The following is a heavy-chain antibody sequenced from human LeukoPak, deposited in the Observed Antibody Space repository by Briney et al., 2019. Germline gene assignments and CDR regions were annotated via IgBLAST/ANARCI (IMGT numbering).Heavy chain of an antibody. CDR1: GFTFSSHE. J-gene: IGHJ4*02. CDR3: AREGTAMVSFDY. D-gene: IGHD5-18*01. Sequence: QPGGSLRLSCAASGFTFSSHEMNWVRQAPGKGLEWVSYISSGGSTIYYADSVKGRFTISRDNAKNSLYLQMNRLRAEDTAVYYCAREGTAMVSFDYWGQGTLVTVSS. CDR2: ISSGGSTI. V-gene: IGHV3-48*03.